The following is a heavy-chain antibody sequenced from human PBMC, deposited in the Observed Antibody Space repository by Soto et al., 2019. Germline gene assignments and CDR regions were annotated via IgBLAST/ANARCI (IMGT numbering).Heavy chain of an antibody. Sequence: GASVKVYCKASGFTFTSAAVQWVRQARGQRLEWIGWIVVGSGNTNYAQRFQERVTITRDMSTSTAYMELSSLRSEDTAVYYCAAGPSYSYGYERGAPSPVNWFDPWGQGTLVTVSS. CDR1: GFTFTSAA. V-gene: IGHV1-58*01. D-gene: IGHD5-18*01. CDR3: AAGPSYSYGYERGAPSPVNWFDP. J-gene: IGHJ5*02. CDR2: IVVGSGNT.